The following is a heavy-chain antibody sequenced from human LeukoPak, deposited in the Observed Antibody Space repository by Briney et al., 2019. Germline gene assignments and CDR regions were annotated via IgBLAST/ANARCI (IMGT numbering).Heavy chain of an antibody. Sequence: GGSLRLSCAASGFTFSNSAMSWVRQAPGKGLEWVSTLSGSGITTYYADSVKGRFTISRDNAKNSLYLQMNSLRAEDTAVYYCARRKSVVSAFDIWGQGTMVTVSS. CDR3: ARRKSVVSAFDI. CDR1: GFTFSNSA. D-gene: IGHD2-21*01. J-gene: IGHJ3*02. V-gene: IGHV3-23*01. CDR2: LSGSGITT.